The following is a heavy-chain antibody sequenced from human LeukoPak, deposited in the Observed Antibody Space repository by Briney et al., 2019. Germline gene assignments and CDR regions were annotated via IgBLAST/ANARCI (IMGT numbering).Heavy chain of an antibody. D-gene: IGHD3-22*01. J-gene: IGHJ4*02. Sequence: GGSLRLSCAASGFTFSSYGMNWVRQAPGKGLGWVSFISSSSSYIYYADSVKGRFTISRDNAKNSLYLQMNSLRAEDTAVYYCARDLRSSGYYAFDYWGQGTLVTVSS. CDR3: ARDLRSSGYYAFDY. CDR1: GFTFSSYG. V-gene: IGHV3-21*01. CDR2: ISSSSSYI.